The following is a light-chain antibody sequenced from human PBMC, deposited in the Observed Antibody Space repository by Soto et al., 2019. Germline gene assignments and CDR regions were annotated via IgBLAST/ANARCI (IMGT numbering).Light chain of an antibody. CDR1: SSDVGSYNR. Sequence: QSALTQPPSVSGSPGQSVTISCTGTSSDVGSYNRVSWYQQPPGTAPKLMIYEVSNRPSGVPDRFSGSKSGNTASLTIPGLQAEDEADYYCSSYTSSSVVFGGGTKLTVL. CDR3: SSYTSSSVV. CDR2: EVS. J-gene: IGLJ2*01. V-gene: IGLV2-18*02.